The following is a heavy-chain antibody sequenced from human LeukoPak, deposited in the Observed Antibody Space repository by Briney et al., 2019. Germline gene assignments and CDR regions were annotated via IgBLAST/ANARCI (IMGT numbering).Heavy chain of an antibody. CDR2: FDPEDGET. Sequence: ASVKVSCKVSGYTLTELSMHWVRQAPGKGLEWMGGFDPEDGETIYAQKFQGRVTMTEDTSTDTAYVELSSLRSEDTAVYYCAIGGYSGYDHKGVIDYWGQGTLVTVSS. V-gene: IGHV1-24*01. CDR3: AIGGYSGYDHKGVIDY. D-gene: IGHD5-12*01. J-gene: IGHJ4*02. CDR1: GYTLTELS.